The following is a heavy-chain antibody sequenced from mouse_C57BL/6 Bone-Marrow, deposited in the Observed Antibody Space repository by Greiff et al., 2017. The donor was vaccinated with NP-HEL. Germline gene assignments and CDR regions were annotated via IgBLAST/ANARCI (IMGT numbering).Heavy chain of an antibody. V-gene: IGHV1-55*01. CDR3: ARYYYGRYYYAMDY. D-gene: IGHD1-1*01. CDR1: GYTFTSYW. J-gene: IGHJ4*01. Sequence: VQLQQPGAELVKPGASVKMSCKASGYTFTSYWITWVKPRPGQGLEWIGDIYPGSGSTNYNEQFKSKATLTVDTSSSTAYMQLSSLTSEDSAVYYCARYYYGRYYYAMDYWGQGTSVTVSS. CDR2: IYPGSGST.